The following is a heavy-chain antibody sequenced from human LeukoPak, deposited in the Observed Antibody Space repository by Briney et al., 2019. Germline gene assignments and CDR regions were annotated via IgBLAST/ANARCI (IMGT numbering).Heavy chain of an antibody. CDR1: GYTFTSYG. V-gene: IGHV1-18*01. CDR3: ARDAGIQLWLYAFDI. CDR2: ISAYNGNT. Sequence: ASVKVSCKASGYTFTSYGISWVRQAPGQGLEWMGWISAYNGNTNYAQKLQGRVTMTTDTSTSTAYMELRSLRSDDTAVYCCARDAGIQLWLYAFDIWGQGTMVTVSS. D-gene: IGHD5-18*01. J-gene: IGHJ3*02.